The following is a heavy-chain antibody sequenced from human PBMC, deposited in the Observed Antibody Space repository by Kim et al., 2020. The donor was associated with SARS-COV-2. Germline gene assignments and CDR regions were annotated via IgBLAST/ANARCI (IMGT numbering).Heavy chain of an antibody. CDR1: GFTFSSYS. J-gene: IGHJ6*02. CDR2: ISSSSSYI. V-gene: IGHV3-21*01. Sequence: GGSLRLSCAASGFTFSSYSMNWVRQAPGKGLEWVSSISSSSSYIYYADSVKGRFTISRDNAKNSLYLQMNSQRAEDTAVYYCAGLTRPGGMDVWGQGTTVTVSS. D-gene: IGHD3-10*01. CDR3: AGLTRPGGMDV.